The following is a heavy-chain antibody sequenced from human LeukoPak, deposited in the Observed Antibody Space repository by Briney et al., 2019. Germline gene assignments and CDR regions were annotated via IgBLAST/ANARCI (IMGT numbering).Heavy chain of an antibody. CDR1: GYSLTTYY. CDR2: INPSGGST. V-gene: IGHV1-46*01. J-gene: IGHJ6*02. Sequence: ASVKVSCRASGYSLTTYYMHWVRQAPGQGLEWMAIINPSGGSTNYAQKFQGRVTITADESTSTAYMELSSLRSEDTAVYYCARSLENSHYYYGMDVWGQGTTVTVSS. D-gene: IGHD1/OR15-1a*01. CDR3: ARSLENSHYYYGMDV.